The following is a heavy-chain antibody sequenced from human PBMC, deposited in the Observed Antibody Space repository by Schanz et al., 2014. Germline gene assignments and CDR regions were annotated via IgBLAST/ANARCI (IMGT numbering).Heavy chain of an antibody. D-gene: IGHD6-13*01. J-gene: IGHJ6*02. CDR1: GYTFAVYY. Sequence: QVQLVQSGAEVKKPGASVKVSCKASGYTFAVYYIHWVRQAPGQGLEYMGRINPNSGGTNFAQKFQGRVTMTWDTSTSTAYMELRRLRSDDTAIYYCARDGHSSNWRSYFFYGLDVWGQGTTVTVSS. V-gene: IGHV1-2*06. CDR2: INPNSGGT. CDR3: ARDGHSSNWRSYFFYGLDV.